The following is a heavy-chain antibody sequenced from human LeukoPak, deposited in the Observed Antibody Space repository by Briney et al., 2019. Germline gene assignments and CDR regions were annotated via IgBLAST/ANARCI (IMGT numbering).Heavy chain of an antibody. J-gene: IGHJ6*02. CDR3: ACDQGLTAPSPYVLDV. CDR1: GGTFSSSA. D-gene: IGHD3-16*01. V-gene: IGHV1-69*04. CDR2: IIPVLNIT. Sequence: ASVKVSCKTSGGTFSSSAITWVRQAPGQGLEWMGRIIPVLNITTYAQKFQGSVTITADTSTSTGYMELSRLRSEVSAVHYCACDQGLTAPSPYVLDVCGQGTTVIVSS.